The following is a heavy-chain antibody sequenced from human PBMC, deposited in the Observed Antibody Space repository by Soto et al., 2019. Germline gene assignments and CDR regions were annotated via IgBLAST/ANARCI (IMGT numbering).Heavy chain of an antibody. CDR2: ISYDGSNK. Sequence: PGGSLRLSCAASGFTFSSYGMHWVRQAPGKGLEWVAVISYDGSNKYYADSVKGRFTISRDNSKNTLYLQMNSLRAEDTAVYYCAKDLQSRQNYYMDVWGKGTTVTVSS. CDR3: AKDLQSRQNYYMDV. D-gene: IGHD4-4*01. CDR1: GFTFSSYG. J-gene: IGHJ6*03. V-gene: IGHV3-30*18.